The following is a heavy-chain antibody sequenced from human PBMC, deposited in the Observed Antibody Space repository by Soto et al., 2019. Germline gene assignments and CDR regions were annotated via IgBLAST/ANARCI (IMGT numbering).Heavy chain of an antibody. CDR2: IIPIFGTA. J-gene: IGHJ4*02. D-gene: IGHD5-12*01. CDR1: GGSFSIYA. CDR3: AREVWPATDGYNGYYFDY. Sequence: GXSVKVSFQASGGSFSIYAIGWVRQAPGQGLEWMGGIIPIFGTANYAQKFQGRVTITADKSTSTAYMELSSLRSEDTAVYYCAREVWPATDGYNGYYFDYWGQGPLVTVSS. V-gene: IGHV1-69*06.